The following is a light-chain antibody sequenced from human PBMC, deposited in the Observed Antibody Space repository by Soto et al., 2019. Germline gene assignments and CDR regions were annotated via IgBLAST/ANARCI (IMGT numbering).Light chain of an antibody. V-gene: IGKV3-15*01. CDR3: QQYNNWPPLT. J-gene: IGKJ4*01. Sequence: EIVLTQSPGTLSLSPVERATLSCRASQSVSDNLAWYQQKPGQAYRLLIYGASTRATGIPARFSGSGSGTEFTLTISSLQSEDFAVYYCQQYNNWPPLTFGGGTKVDIK. CDR1: QSVSDN. CDR2: GAS.